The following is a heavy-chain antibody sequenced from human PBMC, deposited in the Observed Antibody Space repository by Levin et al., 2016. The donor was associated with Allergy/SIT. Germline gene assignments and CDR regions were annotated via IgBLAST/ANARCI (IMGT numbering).Heavy chain of an antibody. Sequence: WVRQAPGQGLEWMGWINPNSGGTNYAQKFQGWVTMTRDTSISTAYMELSRLRSDDTAVYYCARTRSLEWLLFGGHRYYYYYGMDVWGQGTTVTVSS. CDR3: ARTRSLEWLLFGGHRYYYYYGMDV. D-gene: IGHD3-3*01. J-gene: IGHJ6*02. V-gene: IGHV1-2*04. CDR2: INPNSGGT.